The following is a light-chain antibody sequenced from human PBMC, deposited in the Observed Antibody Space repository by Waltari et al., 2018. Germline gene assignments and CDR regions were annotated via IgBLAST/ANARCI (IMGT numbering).Light chain of an antibody. CDR2: EAS. V-gene: IGKV3-15*01. CDR1: QSISRN. J-gene: IGKJ4*01. Sequence: EIVMPQSPATLSVSPGERASISCRASQSISRNLAWYQQKPGQAPRLLIYEASTRATAIPARFSGSGSGTDFTLTISSLQSEDFALYYCQQYNNWPPLTFGGGTKVEIK. CDR3: QQYNNWPPLT.